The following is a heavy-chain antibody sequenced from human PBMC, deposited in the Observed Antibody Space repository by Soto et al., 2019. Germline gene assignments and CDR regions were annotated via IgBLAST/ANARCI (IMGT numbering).Heavy chain of an antibody. J-gene: IGHJ5*02. D-gene: IGHD1-1*01. CDR2: IIPIFGTA. CDR3: ARGGNEVTTASLFWFDP. V-gene: IGHV1-69*06. CDR1: EDTFRNYA. Sequence: QVELVQSGAEVKKPGSSVKVSCQASEDTFRNYAISWVRQAPGQGLEWMGGIIPIFGTANYAQKFQGRVTITADTSANTVYLELSSLRSEDTAVYYCARGGNEVTTASLFWFDPWGQGTPVTVAS.